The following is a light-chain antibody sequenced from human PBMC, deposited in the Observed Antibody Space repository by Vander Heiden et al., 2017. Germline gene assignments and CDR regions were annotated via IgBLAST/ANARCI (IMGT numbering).Light chain of an antibody. CDR3: SSYTSSSTWV. Sequence: ALPPPAPASASPGQSITISCTGSSSDVGGYEFVSWYQHHPGKAPKLMIYDVSKRPSGVSNRFSGSKSGNTASLTISGLHAEDEADYYCSSYTSSSTWVFGGGTKLTVL. CDR1: SSDVGGYEF. V-gene: IGLV2-14*03. J-gene: IGLJ3*02. CDR2: DVS.